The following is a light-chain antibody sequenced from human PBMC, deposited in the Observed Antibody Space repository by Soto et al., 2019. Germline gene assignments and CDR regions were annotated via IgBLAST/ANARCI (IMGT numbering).Light chain of an antibody. J-gene: IGLJ1*01. Sequence: QSALTQPASVSGSPGQSITTSCTGTSSDVGGYSSVSWYQQYPGKAPKLMIYDVSNRPSGVSNRFSGSKSGNTASLTISGLQAEDEADYYCSSYTDSGTLYVFGTGTKVTVL. CDR1: SSDVGGYSS. CDR2: DVS. CDR3: SSYTDSGTLYV. V-gene: IGLV2-14*01.